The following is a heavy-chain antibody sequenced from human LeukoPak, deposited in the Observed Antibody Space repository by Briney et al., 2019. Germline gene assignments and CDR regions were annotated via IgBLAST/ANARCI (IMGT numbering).Heavy chain of an antibody. V-gene: IGHV4-59*01. D-gene: IGHD4-17*01. CDR3: ARAYGDYINFDY. CDR2: IYYSGST. J-gene: IGHJ4*02. CDR1: GGSISSYY. Sequence: SETLSLTCNISGGSISSYYWNWIRQPPGKGLEWIGYIYYSGSTNCNPSLKSRVTMSVDTSKNQFSLNLTSVTAADTAMYYCARAYGDYINFDYWGQGILVTVSS.